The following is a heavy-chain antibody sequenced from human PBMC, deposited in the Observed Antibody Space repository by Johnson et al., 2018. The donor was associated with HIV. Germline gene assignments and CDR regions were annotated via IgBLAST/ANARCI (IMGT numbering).Heavy chain of an antibody. D-gene: IGHD3-10*01. V-gene: IGHV3-66*01. CDR1: GFTVSSNY. CDR3: VKVQDEWFRALGAFNI. J-gene: IGHJ3*02. CDR2: IYSGGST. Sequence: VQLVESGGGLVQPGGSLRLSCAASGFTVSSNYMSWVRQAPGKGLEWVSVIYSGGSTYYADSVKGRFTISRDNSKNTLYLQMNTWRAEDTAVYYCVKVQDEWFRALGAFNIWGQGTMVTVSS.